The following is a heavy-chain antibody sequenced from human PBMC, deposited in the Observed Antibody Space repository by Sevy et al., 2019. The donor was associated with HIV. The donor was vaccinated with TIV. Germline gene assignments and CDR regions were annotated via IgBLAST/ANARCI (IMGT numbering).Heavy chain of an antibody. D-gene: IGHD6-19*01. Sequence: ASVKVSCKASGYTFTSYGISWGRQAPGQGLEWMGWISAYNGNTNYAQKLQGRVTMTTDTSTSTAYMELRSLRSDDTAVYYCARGAEGWYRMGVYYYYGMDVWGQGTTVTVSS. V-gene: IGHV1-18*01. CDR2: ISAYNGNT. CDR3: ARGAEGWYRMGVYYYYGMDV. CDR1: GYTFTSYG. J-gene: IGHJ6*02.